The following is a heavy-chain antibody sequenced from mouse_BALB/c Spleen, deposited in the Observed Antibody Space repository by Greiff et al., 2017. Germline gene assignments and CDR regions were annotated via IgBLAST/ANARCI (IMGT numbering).Heavy chain of an antibody. D-gene: IGHD2-12*01. Sequence: EVQRVESGGDLVKPGGSLKLSCAASGFTFSSYGMSWVRQTPDKRLEWVATISSGGSYTYYPDSVKGRFTVSRDNAKNTLYLQMSSLKSEDTAMYYCARGGNYNWYFDVWGAGTTVTVSS. J-gene: IGHJ1*01. V-gene: IGHV5-6*01. CDR3: ARGGNYNWYFDV. CDR2: ISSGGSYT. CDR1: GFTFSSYG.